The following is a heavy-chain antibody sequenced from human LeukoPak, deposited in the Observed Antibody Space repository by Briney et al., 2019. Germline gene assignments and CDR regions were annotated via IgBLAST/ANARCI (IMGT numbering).Heavy chain of an antibody. CDR2: IYSGGST. CDR3: ARDLAGGYYFDY. D-gene: IGHD6-19*01. CDR1: GFXVSSNY. V-gene: IGHV3-53*01. J-gene: IGHJ4*02. Sequence: GGSLRLSCAASGFXVSSNYMSWVRQAPGKGLEWVSVIYSGGSTYYADSVKGRFTISRDNSKNTLYLQMNSLRAEDTAVYYCARDLAGGYYFDYWGQGTLVTVSS.